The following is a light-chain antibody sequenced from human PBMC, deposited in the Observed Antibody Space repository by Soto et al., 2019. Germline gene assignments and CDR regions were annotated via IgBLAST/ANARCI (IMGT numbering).Light chain of an antibody. Sequence: APVGDRVNISCRTSRGIYNYLAWYQQKSGQIPKLLINAASSLQSGVPSRFSGSGSGTDFTLSISSLQPEDVATYYCQKYDSAPRTFGQGTKVDIK. CDR2: AAS. CDR3: QKYDSAPRT. V-gene: IGKV1-27*01. J-gene: IGKJ1*01. CDR1: RGIYNY.